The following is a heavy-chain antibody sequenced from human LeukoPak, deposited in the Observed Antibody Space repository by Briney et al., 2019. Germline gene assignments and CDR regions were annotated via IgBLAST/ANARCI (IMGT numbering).Heavy chain of an antibody. CDR3: ARGGFYCGGDCYVDY. D-gene: IGHD2-21*02. Sequence: SETLSLTCAVYGGSFSPYYWSWIRQPPGKGLEWIGEINHSGSTNYNPSLKSRVTISVDTSKNQFSLRLSSVTAADTAVYYCARGGFYCGGDCYVDYWGQGTLVTGSS. J-gene: IGHJ4*02. CDR1: GGSFSPYY. V-gene: IGHV4-34*01. CDR2: INHSGST.